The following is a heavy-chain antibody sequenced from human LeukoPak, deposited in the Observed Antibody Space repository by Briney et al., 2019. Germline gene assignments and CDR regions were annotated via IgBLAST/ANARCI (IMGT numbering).Heavy chain of an antibody. CDR1: GGSISSYY. Sequence: PSETLSLTCTVSGGSISSYYWSWIRQPPGKGLEWIGHIYYSGSTNYNPSLKSRVSMSVDTSKNQLSLKLSSVTAADTAVYYCARVTTIFEVVTDAFDIWGQGTMVPVSS. D-gene: IGHD3-3*01. V-gene: IGHV4-59*12. J-gene: IGHJ3*02. CDR2: IYYSGST. CDR3: ARVTTIFEVVTDAFDI.